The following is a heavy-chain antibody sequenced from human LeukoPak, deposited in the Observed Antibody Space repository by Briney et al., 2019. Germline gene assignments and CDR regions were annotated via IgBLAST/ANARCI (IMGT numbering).Heavy chain of an antibody. CDR3: ARDTAMVEGYFDY. CDR1: GGSFSGYY. V-gene: IGHV4-34*01. Sequence: PSETLSLTCAVYGGSFSGYYWSWIRQPPGKGLEWLGEINHSGSTNYNPSLKSRVTISVDTSKNQFSLKLSSVTAADTAVYYCARDTAMVEGYFDYWGQGTLVTVSS. CDR2: INHSGST. D-gene: IGHD5-18*01. J-gene: IGHJ4*02.